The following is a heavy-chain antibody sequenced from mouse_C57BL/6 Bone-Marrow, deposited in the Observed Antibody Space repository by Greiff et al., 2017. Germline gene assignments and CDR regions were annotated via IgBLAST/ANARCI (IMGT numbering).Heavy chain of an antibody. CDR2: IWSGGST. D-gene: IGHD1-1*01. J-gene: IGHJ3*01. CDR1: GFSLTSYG. Sequence: QVQLKESGPGLVQPSQSLSITCTVSGFSLTSYGVHWVRQSPGKGLEWLGVIWSGGSTDYNAAFISRLSISKDNSKSQVFFKMNSLQADDTAIYYCARKKYYGSSRFAYWGQGTLVTVSA. CDR3: ARKKYYGSSRFAY. V-gene: IGHV2-2*01.